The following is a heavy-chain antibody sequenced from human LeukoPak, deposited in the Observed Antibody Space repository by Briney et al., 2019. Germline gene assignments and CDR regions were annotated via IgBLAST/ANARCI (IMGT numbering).Heavy chain of an antibody. CDR2: INPSGGST. Sequence: ASVKVSCKASGYTFTRYHMNWVRQAPGQGLEWMGKINPSGGSTSYAQKFQGRVTMTRDTSTSTVYMELTSLRSEDTAVYYCARDLGCSSSAYFDYWGQGTLVTVSS. V-gene: IGHV1-46*01. D-gene: IGHD6-13*01. J-gene: IGHJ4*02. CDR3: ARDLGCSSSAYFDY. CDR1: GYTFTRYH.